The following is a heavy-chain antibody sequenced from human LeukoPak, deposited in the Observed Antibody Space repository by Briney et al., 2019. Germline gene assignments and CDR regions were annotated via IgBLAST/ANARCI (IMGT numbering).Heavy chain of an antibody. CDR2: INPSGGST. CDR1: GYTFTSYY. J-gene: IGHJ6*02. V-gene: IGHV1-46*01. Sequence: ASVKVSCKASGYTFTSYYMHWVRQAPGQGLEWMGIINPSGGSTSYAQKFQGRVTMTRDTSTSTVYMELSSLRSEDTAVYYCARDHKASQSLWYSSSWYHDYYYYGMDVWGQGTTVTVSS. CDR3: ARDHKASQSLWYSSSWYHDYYYYGMDV. D-gene: IGHD6-13*01.